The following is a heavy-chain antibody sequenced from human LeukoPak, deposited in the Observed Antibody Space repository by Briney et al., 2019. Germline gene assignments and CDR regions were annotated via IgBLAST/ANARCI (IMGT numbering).Heavy chain of an antibody. V-gene: IGHV3-7*01. J-gene: IGHJ4*02. Sequence: GGSLRLSCAASGYIFSTYFMTWVRQAPGKGLEWVAMRNHDTSQKFYMDSVKGRFTISRDNAKDSLYLQMDSLGAEDTAFYYCARVGYSGWNFDDWGQGALVTVSS. CDR1: GYIFSTYF. D-gene: IGHD5-12*01. CDR3: ARVGYSGWNFDD. CDR2: RNHDTSQK.